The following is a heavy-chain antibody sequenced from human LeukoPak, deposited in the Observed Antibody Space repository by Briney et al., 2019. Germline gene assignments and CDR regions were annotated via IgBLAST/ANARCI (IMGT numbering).Heavy chain of an antibody. CDR3: ARDLPHYDFCPDY. V-gene: IGHV3-21*01. J-gene: IGHJ4*02. CDR2: ISSSSSYI. Sequence: PGGSLRLSCAASGFTFSSYSMNWVRQAPGKGLEWVSSISSSSSYIYYADSVKGRFTISRDNAKNSLYLQMNSLRAEDTAVYYCARDLPHYDFCPDYWGQGTLVTVSS. D-gene: IGHD3-3*01. CDR1: GFTFSSYS.